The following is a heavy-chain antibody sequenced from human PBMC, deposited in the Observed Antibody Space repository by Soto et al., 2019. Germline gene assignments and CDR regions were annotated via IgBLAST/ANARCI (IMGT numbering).Heavy chain of an antibody. V-gene: IGHV4-61*08. D-gene: IGHD6-19*01. CDR3: ARDRGYSSGWPTENWFDP. J-gene: IGHJ5*02. CDR1: GDSVTSGDYY. Sequence: SETLSLTCTVSGDSVTSGDYYWSWIRQPPGKGLEWIGYIYYSGSTNYNPSLKSRVTISVDTSKNQFSLKLSSVTAADTAVYYCARDRGYSSGWPTENWFDPWGQGTLVTVSS. CDR2: IYYSGST.